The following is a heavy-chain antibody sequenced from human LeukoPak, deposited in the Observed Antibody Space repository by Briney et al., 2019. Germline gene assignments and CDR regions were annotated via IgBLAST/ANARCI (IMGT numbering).Heavy chain of an antibody. CDR1: GGSFSGYH. V-gene: IGHV4-34*01. CDR3: ARGYSYGYV. D-gene: IGHD5-18*01. J-gene: IGHJ4*02. CDR2: INHSGST. Sequence: SETLSLTCAVYGGSFSGYHWSWIRQPPGKGLEWIGEINHSGSTNYNPSLKSRVTISVDTSKNQFSLKLSSVTAADTAVYYCARGYSYGYVWGQGTLVTVSS.